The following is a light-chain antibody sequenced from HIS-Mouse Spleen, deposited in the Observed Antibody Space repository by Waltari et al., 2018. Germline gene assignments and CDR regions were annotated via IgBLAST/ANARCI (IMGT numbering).Light chain of an antibody. J-gene: IGLJ2*01. V-gene: IGLV2-11*01. CDR2: DFR. CDR1: NSYVGGHNY. CDR3: CSYAGSYTFDV. Sequence: QSALTQPRPVSGSPGQSVHLPRHGTNSYVGGHNYVTWYQQHPGKAPKLIIYDFRKPPSGVPDRFSGSKSGNAASLTISGLQAEDEADYYCCSYAGSYTFDVFGGETKLTVL.